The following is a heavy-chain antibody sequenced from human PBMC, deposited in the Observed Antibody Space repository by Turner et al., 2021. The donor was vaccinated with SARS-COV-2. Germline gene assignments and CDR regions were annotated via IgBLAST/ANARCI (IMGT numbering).Heavy chain of an antibody. CDR1: GGCISSSSDY. CDR3: ARYWSGYRTEDAFDI. V-gene: IGHV4-39*01. Sequence: QLQLQESGPGLVQPSETLSLTCTVAGGCISSSSDYWGWIRQPPGKGLEWSGSIYYSGTTYDNPSLKRRVTIAVDTSKNQFSLKLSSVTAADTAVYDGARYWSGYRTEDAFDIWGQGTMVTISS. J-gene: IGHJ3*02. CDR2: IYYSGTT. D-gene: IGHD3-3*01.